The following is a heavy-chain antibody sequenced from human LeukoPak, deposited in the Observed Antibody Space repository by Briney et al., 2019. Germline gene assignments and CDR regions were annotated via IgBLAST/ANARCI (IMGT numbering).Heavy chain of an antibody. CDR2: IWYDGSNK. D-gene: IGHD3-10*01. CDR3: ARDSGGGGGNWFDP. J-gene: IGHJ5*02. V-gene: IGHV3-33*01. CDR1: GFTFSSYG. Sequence: PGGSLRLSCAASGFTFSSYGMHWVRQAPGKGLEWVAVIWYDGSNKYYADSVKGRFTISRDNSKNTLYLQMNSLRAEDTAVYYCARDSGGGGGNWFDPWGQGTLVTVSS.